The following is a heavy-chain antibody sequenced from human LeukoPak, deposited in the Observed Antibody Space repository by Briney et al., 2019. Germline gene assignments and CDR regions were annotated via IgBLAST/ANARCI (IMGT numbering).Heavy chain of an antibody. CDR3: ARRPGGWRHNWFDP. V-gene: IGHV4-34*01. CDR2: INHSGST. J-gene: IGHJ5*02. D-gene: IGHD6-19*01. CDR1: GGSFSSYY. Sequence: SETLSLTCAVYGGSFSSYYWSWIRQPPGKGLEWIGEINHSGSTNYNPSLKSRVTISVDTSKNQFSLKLSSVTAADTAVYYCARRPGGWRHNWFDPWGQGTLVTVSS.